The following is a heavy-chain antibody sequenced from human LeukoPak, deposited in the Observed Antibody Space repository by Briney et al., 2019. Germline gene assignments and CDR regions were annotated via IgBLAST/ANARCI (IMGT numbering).Heavy chain of an antibody. CDR2: ISGSGGST. Sequence: GGSLRLSCAASGFTFSSYAMTWVRQAPGKGLEWVATISGSGGSTFYADSVMGRFTISRDNSKNTLSLHMNSLRAEDTAIYYCAKDRESGYAPYDMDVWGRGTTVTVSS. D-gene: IGHD5-12*01. J-gene: IGHJ6*02. CDR1: GFTFSSYA. CDR3: AKDRESGYAPYDMDV. V-gene: IGHV3-23*01.